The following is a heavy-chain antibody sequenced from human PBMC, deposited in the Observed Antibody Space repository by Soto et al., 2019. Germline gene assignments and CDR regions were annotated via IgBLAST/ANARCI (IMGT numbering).Heavy chain of an antibody. J-gene: IGHJ6*02. CDR1: GDRVSSNSAA. CDR3: ARGVDSSSWYVGYYYGMDV. CDR2: TYYRSKWYN. D-gene: IGHD6-13*01. V-gene: IGHV6-1*01. Sequence: PSHTLSLTCAISGDRVSSNSAAWNWIRQSPSRGLEWLGRTYYRSKWYNDYAVSVKSRITINPDTSKNQFSLQLNSVTPEDTAVYYCARGVDSSSWYVGYYYGMDVWGQGTTVTVSS.